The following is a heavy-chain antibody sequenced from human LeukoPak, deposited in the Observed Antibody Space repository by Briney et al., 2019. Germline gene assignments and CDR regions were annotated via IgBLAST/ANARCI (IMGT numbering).Heavy chain of an antibody. CDR2: ISWNSGNI. D-gene: IGHD3-10*01. Sequence: DKSLRLSCAGSGFTFDDYAMHWVRQAPGKGLEWVSGISWNSGNIGYADSVKGRFIVSRDNAKNSLYLQMNSLRDEDMALYYCAKGRSGYYYGSGPLDYWGQGTLVTVSS. CDR1: GFTFDDYA. CDR3: AKGRSGYYYGSGPLDY. J-gene: IGHJ4*02. V-gene: IGHV3-9*03.